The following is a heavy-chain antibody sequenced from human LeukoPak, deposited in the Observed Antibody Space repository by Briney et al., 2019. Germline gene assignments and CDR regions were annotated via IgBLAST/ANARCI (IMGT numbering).Heavy chain of an antibody. CDR1: VCTFSSYA. CDR3: ARDPLADRYSSGWVP. V-gene: IGHV1-69*04. J-gene: IGHJ5*02. D-gene: IGHD6-19*01. CDR2: IIPILGIA. Sequence: GASVKVSCKASVCTFSSYAISWVRQAPGQGREGMGRIIPILGIANYAQKFQGRVTITADKSTSTAYMELSGLRSEDTAVYYCARDPLADRYSSGWVPWGQGTLVTVSS.